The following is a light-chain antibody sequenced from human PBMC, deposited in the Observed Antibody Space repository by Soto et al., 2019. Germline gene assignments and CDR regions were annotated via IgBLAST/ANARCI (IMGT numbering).Light chain of an antibody. CDR2: KAS. CDR3: QQYNSYWT. CDR1: QTISSW. V-gene: IGKV1-5*03. J-gene: IGKJ1*01. Sequence: DIHMTQSPSTLSGSVGDRVTITCRSRQTISSWLAWYQQKPGKAPKLLIYKASSLESGVPSRFSGSGSGTEFTLTISSLQPDDFATYYCQQYNSYWTFGQGTKVDIK.